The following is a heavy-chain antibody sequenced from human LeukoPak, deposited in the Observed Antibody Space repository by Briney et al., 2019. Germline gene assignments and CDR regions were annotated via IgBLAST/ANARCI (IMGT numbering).Heavy chain of an antibody. CDR2: ISAYNGNT. CDR3: ARDRNGYYYDSSGSPIDY. J-gene: IGHJ4*02. D-gene: IGHD3-22*01. Sequence: ASVKVSCKASGYTFTSYGISWVRQAPGQGLEWMGWISAYNGNTNYAQKLQGRVTMTTDTSTSTAYMELRSLRSDDTAVYYCARDRNGYYYDSSGSPIDYWGQGTLVTVSS. V-gene: IGHV1-18*01. CDR1: GYTFTSYG.